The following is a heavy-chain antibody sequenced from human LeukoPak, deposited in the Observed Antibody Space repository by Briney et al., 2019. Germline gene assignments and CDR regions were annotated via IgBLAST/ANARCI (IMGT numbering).Heavy chain of an antibody. J-gene: IGHJ4*02. D-gene: IGHD6-13*01. CDR2: ISNSGSTK. V-gene: IGHV3-48*03. Sequence: PGGSLRLSCAASGFTFSSYEMNWIRQAPGKGLEWISYISNSGSTKYYADSVKGRFTISRDNAKNSLYLQMNSLRAEDTAVYYCARIAAAGIDYWGQGALVAVSS. CDR3: ARIAAAGIDY. CDR1: GFTFSSYE.